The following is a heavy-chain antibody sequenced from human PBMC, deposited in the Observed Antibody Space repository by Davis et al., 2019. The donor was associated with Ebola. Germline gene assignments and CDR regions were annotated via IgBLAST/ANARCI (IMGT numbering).Heavy chain of an antibody. V-gene: IGHV1-3*01. CDR1: GFTLTNYA. J-gene: IGHJ4*02. CDR3: ARATFGYNSGWYADY. Sequence: ASVKVSCTASGFTLTNYAIHWVRQAPGQRLEWMGWVHGGNGNTKYSQRFQGRVTITTDTSASTAYLDLSSLRSDDTAVFYCARATFGYNSGWYADYWGQGTLVTVSS. D-gene: IGHD6-19*01. CDR2: VHGGNGNT.